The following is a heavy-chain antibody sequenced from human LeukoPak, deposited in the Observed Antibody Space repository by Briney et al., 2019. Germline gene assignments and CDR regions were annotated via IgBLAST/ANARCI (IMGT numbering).Heavy chain of an antibody. J-gene: IGHJ4*02. CDR3: ARRYGGYSYGPPFDY. D-gene: IGHD5-18*01. CDR1: GFTISSYS. V-gene: IGHV3-21*01. Sequence: GGSLRLSCAASGFTISSYSMNWVRQARGKGLEWVSSISSSSSYIYYADSVKGRFTISRDNAKNSLYLQMNSLRAEDTAVYYCARRYGGYSYGPPFDYWGQGTLVTVSS. CDR2: ISSSSSYI.